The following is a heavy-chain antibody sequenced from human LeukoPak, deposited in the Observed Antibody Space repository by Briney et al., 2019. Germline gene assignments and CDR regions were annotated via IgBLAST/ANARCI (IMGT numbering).Heavy chain of an antibody. D-gene: IGHD3-10*01. J-gene: IGHJ6*04. CDR3: AKDLGYYGSGSPGVDV. CDR1: GFTFSSYA. CDR2: ISGSGGST. V-gene: IGHV3-23*01. Sequence: PGGSLRLSCAASGFTFSSYAMSWVRQAPGKGLEWVSAISGSGGSTYYADSVKGRFTISRDNSKNTLYLQMNSLRAEDTAVYYCAKDLGYYGSGSPGVDVWGKGTTVTVSS.